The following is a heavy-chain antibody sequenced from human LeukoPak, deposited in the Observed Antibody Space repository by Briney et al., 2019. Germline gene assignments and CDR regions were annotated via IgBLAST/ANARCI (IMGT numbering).Heavy chain of an antibody. Sequence: GGSLRLSCAASGFTFSSDAMSWVRQAPGKGLEWVSAISGSGGSTYYADSVKGRFTISRDNSKNTLYLQMNSLRAEDTAVYYCARDSPTAPSKDYGDYAQQSFDIWGQGTMVTVSS. CDR3: ARDSPTAPSKDYGDYAQQSFDI. CDR2: ISGSGGST. CDR1: GFTFSSDA. J-gene: IGHJ3*02. V-gene: IGHV3-23*01. D-gene: IGHD4-17*01.